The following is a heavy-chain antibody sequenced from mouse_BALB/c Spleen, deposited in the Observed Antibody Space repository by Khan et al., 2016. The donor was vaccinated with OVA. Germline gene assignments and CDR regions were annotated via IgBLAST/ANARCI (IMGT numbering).Heavy chain of an antibody. J-gene: IGHJ2*01. CDR1: GYIFTSYW. V-gene: IGHV1S132*01. D-gene: IGHD3-2*02. CDR2: IYPGTDNT. Sequence: QVRLQQSGAELVRPGASVKLSCKTSGYIFTSYWIHWVKQRSGQGLEWIARIYPGTDNTYYNEQLKDKATLTADKSSSTAYMQLTSLKSEDSAVYVCAREEALYYFDYWGQGTTLTVAS. CDR3: AREEALYYFDY.